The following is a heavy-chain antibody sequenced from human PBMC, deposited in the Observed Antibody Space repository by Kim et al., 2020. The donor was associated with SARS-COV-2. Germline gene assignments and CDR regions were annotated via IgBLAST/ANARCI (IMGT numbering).Heavy chain of an antibody. Sequence: GGSLRLSCAASGFTFSSYGMHWVRQAPGKGLEWVAVIWYDGSNKYYADSVKGRFTISRDNSKNTLYLQMNSLRAEDTAVYYCARVHSSHPFYYYYGMDVWGQGTTVTVSS. V-gene: IGHV3-33*01. J-gene: IGHJ6*02. CDR2: IWYDGSNK. CDR1: GFTFSSYG. D-gene: IGHD6-13*01. CDR3: ARVHSSHPFYYYYGMDV.